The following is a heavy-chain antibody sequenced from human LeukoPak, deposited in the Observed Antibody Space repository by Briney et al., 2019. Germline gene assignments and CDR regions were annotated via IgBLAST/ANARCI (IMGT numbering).Heavy chain of an antibody. CDR2: INSDGSST. Sequence: GGSLRLSCAASGFTFSSCWMHWVRHTPEKGLVWVSRINSDGSSTSYADSVKGRFTISRDNAKNTLYLQMSSLRAEDTAVYYCGRVFGVVARAFDLWGQGTLVTVSS. CDR1: GFTFSSCW. J-gene: IGHJ3*01. D-gene: IGHD2-15*01. V-gene: IGHV3-74*01. CDR3: GRVFGVVARAFDL.